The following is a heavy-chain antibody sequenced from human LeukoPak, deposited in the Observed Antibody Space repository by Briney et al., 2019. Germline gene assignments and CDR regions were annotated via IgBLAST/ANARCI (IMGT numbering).Heavy chain of an antibody. CDR2: IYTSGST. V-gene: IGHV4-4*07. CDR1: GGSISSFY. CDR3: AGARVGSGSYSYFDY. J-gene: IGHJ4*02. D-gene: IGHD3-10*01. Sequence: SETLSLTCTVSGGSISSFYWSWIRQPAGKGLEWIGRIYTSGSTNYNPSLKSRVTMSVDTSKNQFSLKLSSVTAADTAVYYCAGARVGSGSYSYFDYWGQGTLVTVSS.